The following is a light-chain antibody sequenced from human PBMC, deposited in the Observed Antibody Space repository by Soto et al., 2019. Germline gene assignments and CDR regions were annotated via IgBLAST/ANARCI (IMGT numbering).Light chain of an antibody. J-gene: IGKJ5*01. CDR1: QSISSW. CDR2: KAS. CDR3: QQYNSYPIT. V-gene: IGKV1-5*03. Sequence: DIQMTQSPSTLSASVGDRVTITCRASQSISSWLAWYQQKPGKAPKVLIYKASSLESGVPSRFSGSGSGTEFTLTISSLQPDDSATYHCQQYNSYPITFGHGTRLEIK.